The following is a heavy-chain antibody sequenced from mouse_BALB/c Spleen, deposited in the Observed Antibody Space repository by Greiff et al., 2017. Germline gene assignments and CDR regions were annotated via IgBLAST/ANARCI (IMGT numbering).Heavy chain of an antibody. CDR3: ARWGDGRSYWYFDV. V-gene: IGHV5-17*02. CDR2: ISSGSSTI. J-gene: IGHJ1*01. Sequence: EVQVVESGGGLVQPGGSRKLSCAASGFTFSSFGMHWVRQAPEKGLEWVAYISSGSSTIYYADTVKGRFTISRDNPKNTLFLQMTSLRSEDTAMYYCARWGDGRSYWYFDVWGAGTTVTVSS. CDR1: GFTFSSFG. D-gene: IGHD1-1*01.